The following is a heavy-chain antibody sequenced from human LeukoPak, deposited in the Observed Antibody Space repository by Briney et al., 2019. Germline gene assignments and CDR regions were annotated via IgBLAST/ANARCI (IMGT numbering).Heavy chain of an antibody. V-gene: IGHV5-51*01. J-gene: IGHJ4*02. D-gene: IGHD6-13*01. CDR1: GYSFTSYW. CDR2: IYPGDSDT. CDR3: ARHSLESIAAAGPFDY. Sequence: GESLKISCKGSGYSFTSYWIGWVRQMPGKGLEWMGIIYPGDSDTRYSPSFQGQVTISADKSISTAYLQCSSLKASDTAMYYSARHSLESIAAAGPFDYGGQGTLVTVSS.